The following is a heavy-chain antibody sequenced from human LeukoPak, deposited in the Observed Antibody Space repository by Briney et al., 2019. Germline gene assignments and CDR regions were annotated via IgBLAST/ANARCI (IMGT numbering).Heavy chain of an antibody. D-gene: IGHD4-11*01. Sequence: PSETLSLTCTVYGGSISNYYWSWFRQPPGKGLEWIGYIYYTGSTNYSPSLKSRVTISVDMSKNQFSLKLTSVTAADTAVYYCARAKGNSNYPYYYMDVWGKGTTVTVSS. CDR2: IYYTGST. CDR1: GGSISNYY. CDR3: ARAKGNSNYPYYYMDV. V-gene: IGHV4-59*01. J-gene: IGHJ6*03.